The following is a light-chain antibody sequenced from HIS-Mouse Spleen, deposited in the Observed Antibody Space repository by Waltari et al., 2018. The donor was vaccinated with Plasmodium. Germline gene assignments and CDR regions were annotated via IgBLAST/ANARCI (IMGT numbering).Light chain of an antibody. Sequence: DIQMTHSPSSLSASVGDRVTITCRESQSISNYLNWSQQKPGKAPKFRVYAASTLQSGVPSRFSGSGSGTDFTLTISSLQPEDFATYYCQQSYSTWTFGQGTKVEIK. V-gene: IGKV1-39*01. CDR1: QSISNY. CDR3: QQSYSTWT. CDR2: AAS. J-gene: IGKJ1*01.